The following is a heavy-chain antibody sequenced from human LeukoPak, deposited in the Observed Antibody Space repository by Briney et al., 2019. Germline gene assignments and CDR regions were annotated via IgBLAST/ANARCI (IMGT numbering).Heavy chain of an antibody. Sequence: PSVTLSLTCTVSGGSISSYYWSWIRQPAGKGLEWIGRIYTSGSTNYNPSLKSRVTISVDKSKNQFSLKLSSVTAADTAVYYCARGAAAYWFDPWGQGTLVTVS. V-gene: IGHV4-4*07. CDR3: ARGAAAYWFDP. CDR2: IYTSGST. D-gene: IGHD2-2*01. J-gene: IGHJ5*02. CDR1: GGSISSYY.